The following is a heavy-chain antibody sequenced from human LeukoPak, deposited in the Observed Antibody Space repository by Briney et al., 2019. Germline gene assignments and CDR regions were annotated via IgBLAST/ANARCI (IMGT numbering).Heavy chain of an antibody. V-gene: IGHV4-39*07. CDR3: AVCLWGSGSYRF. D-gene: IGHD3-10*01. Sequence: PSETLSLTCTVSGGSISSSSYYWGWIRQPPGKGLEWIGSIYYSGSTYYNPSLKSRVTISVDTSKNQFSLKLSSVTAADTAVYYCAVCLWGSGSYRFWGQGTLVTVSS. CDR1: GGSISSSSYY. J-gene: IGHJ4*02. CDR2: IYYSGST.